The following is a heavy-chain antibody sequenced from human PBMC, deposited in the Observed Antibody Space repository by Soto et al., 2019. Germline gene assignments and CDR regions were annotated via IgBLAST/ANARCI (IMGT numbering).Heavy chain of an antibody. D-gene: IGHD3-10*01. Sequence: GGSLRLSCAASGFTFSSYGMHWVRQAPGKGLEWVAVISYDGSNKYYADSVKGRFTISRDNSKNTLYLQMNSLRAEDTAVYYCRGTPRGYFDYWGQGTLVTVSS. V-gene: IGHV3-30*03. CDR3: RGTPRGYFDY. J-gene: IGHJ4*02. CDR1: GFTFSSYG. CDR2: ISYDGSNK.